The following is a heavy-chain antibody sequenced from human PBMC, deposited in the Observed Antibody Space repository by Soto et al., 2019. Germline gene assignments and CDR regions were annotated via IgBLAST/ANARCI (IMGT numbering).Heavy chain of an antibody. CDR3: ARTHRSNSYY. Sequence: EVQLVESGGGSVQPGGSLRLSCAASGFTFSSSWMSWVRQAPGKGLEWVAEIKEDGSEKNYVDSVKGRFTISRDNAKNSMYLQMNSLRAEDTAVYYCARTHRSNSYYWGQGTLVTVSS. CDR2: IKEDGSEK. V-gene: IGHV3-7*01. CDR1: GFTFSSSW. D-gene: IGHD6-6*01. J-gene: IGHJ4*02.